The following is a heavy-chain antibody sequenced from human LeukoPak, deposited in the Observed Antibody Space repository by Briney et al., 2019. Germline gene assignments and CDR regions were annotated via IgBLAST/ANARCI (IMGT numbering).Heavy chain of an antibody. J-gene: IGHJ4*02. V-gene: IGHV3-48*04. CDR1: GFTFSSYS. CDR2: VSSSGDTI. Sequence: GGSLRLSCAVSGFTFSSYSMNWVRQAPGKGLEWVSYVSSSGDTIYYADSVKGRFTISRDNAKNSLYLQMNSLRAEDTAVYYCARDTRGESDYWGQGTQVTVSS. CDR3: ARDTRGESDY. D-gene: IGHD2-2*01.